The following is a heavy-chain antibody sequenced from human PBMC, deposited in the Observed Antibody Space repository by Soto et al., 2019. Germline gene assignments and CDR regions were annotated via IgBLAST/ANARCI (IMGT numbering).Heavy chain of an antibody. D-gene: IGHD3-22*01. J-gene: IGHJ4*02. V-gene: IGHV4-39*01. CDR3: ARLQGSVVTSVFDY. Sequence: QLQLQESGPGLVKPSETLSLTCTVSGGSISSSSYSWGWIRQPPGKGLEWIGSIYYSGSTYYNPSPKSRVTVSVDPSKNLSPLELSSVTAADTAVYYCARLQGSVVTSVFDYWGQGTLVTVSS. CDR2: IYYSGST. CDR1: GGSISSSSYS.